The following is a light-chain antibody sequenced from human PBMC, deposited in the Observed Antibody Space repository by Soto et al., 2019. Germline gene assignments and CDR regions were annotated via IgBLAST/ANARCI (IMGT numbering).Light chain of an antibody. CDR2: DAS. CDR3: QQYGDWPGA. CDR1: QSVSSK. J-gene: IGKJ4*01. V-gene: IGKV3D-15*01. Sequence: EIVLTQSPATLSLSPGERATLSCRASQSVSSKLAWYQQRPGQAPRLLIYDASNRATGIPARFSGSGSGTEFSLTISSLQSEDFAVYSCQQYGDWPGAFGGGTKVDIK.